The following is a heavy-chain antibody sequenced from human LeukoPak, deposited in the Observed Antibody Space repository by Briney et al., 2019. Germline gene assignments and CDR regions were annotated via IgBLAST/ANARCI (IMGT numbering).Heavy chain of an antibody. CDR3: ARVGVAAAGDY. D-gene: IGHD6-13*01. V-gene: IGHV3-66*01. Sequence: GGSLRLSCAASGFTVSSNYMSWVRQDPGKGLEWVSIIYSGGSTYYADSVKGRFTISRDNSKNTLYLQMNSLRAEDTAVYYCARVGVAAAGDYWGQGTLVTVSS. CDR1: GFTVSSNY. CDR2: IYSGGST. J-gene: IGHJ4*02.